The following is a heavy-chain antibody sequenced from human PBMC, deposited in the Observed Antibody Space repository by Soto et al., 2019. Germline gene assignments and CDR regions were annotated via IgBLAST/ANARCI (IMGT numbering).Heavy chain of an antibody. Sequence: QVQLVQSGAEVKKPGSSVKVSCKGSGGTFSTYPINWVRQAPGQGLAFMGGIIPKFGTTDYAQKFRGTVTMTADESTSTAEMELNNLRSEATAVYYWARGASNTTGWYIWFDPCGPGTLVTVS. CDR1: GGTFSTYP. J-gene: IGHJ5*02. D-gene: IGHD6-19*01. V-gene: IGHV1-69*01. CDR2: IIPKFGTT. CDR3: ARGASNTTGWYIWFDP.